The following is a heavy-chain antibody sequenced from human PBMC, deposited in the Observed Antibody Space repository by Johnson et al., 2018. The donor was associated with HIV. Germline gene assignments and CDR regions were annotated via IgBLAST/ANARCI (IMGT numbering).Heavy chain of an antibody. J-gene: IGHJ3*02. CDR2: INWNGGGT. CDR1: GFTFNDYD. CDR3: AKDQIPAAASRAFDI. V-gene: IGHV3-20*04. Sequence: VQLVESGGGVARPGGSLRLSCAASGFTFNDYDMSWVRQVPGKGLEWVSGINWNGGGTGYADSVKGRFTISRDNAKKSLYLQMNSLRVEDTALYYCAKDQIPAAASRAFDIWGQGTMVTVSS. D-gene: IGHD6-13*01.